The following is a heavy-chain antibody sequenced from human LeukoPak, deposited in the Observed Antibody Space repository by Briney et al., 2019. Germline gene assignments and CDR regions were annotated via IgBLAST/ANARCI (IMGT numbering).Heavy chain of an antibody. CDR3: ARARYTNAWYAFDI. J-gene: IGHJ3*02. V-gene: IGHV4-59*02. Sequence: SETLSLTCTVSGGSVSSYYWSWIRRPPGRGLEWIAYLSHSGSSDSNPSLTSRVTTLVDTSKNQFSLKLTSVTAADTAVYYCARARYTNAWYAFDIWGHGTMVTVSS. CDR2: LSHSGSS. D-gene: IGHD2-2*02. CDR1: GGSVSSYY.